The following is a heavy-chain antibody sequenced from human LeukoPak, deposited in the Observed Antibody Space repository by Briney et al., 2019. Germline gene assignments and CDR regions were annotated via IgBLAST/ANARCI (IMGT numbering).Heavy chain of an antibody. CDR2: ITTSDGNT. D-gene: IGHD4-17*01. V-gene: IGHV3-23*01. CDR1: GFTFSSYT. CDR3: AKAFDYGALWDYWYFDL. J-gene: IGHJ2*01. Sequence: GGSLRLSCAASGFTFSSYTMSWVRQAPGKGLEWVSTITTSDGNTYYADSVKGRFTISRDNSKNTLYLQMNGLRAEDTAVYYCAKAFDYGALWDYWYFDLWGRGTLVTVSS.